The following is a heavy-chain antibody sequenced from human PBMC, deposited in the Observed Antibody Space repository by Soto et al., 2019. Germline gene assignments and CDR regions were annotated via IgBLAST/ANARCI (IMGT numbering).Heavy chain of an antibody. CDR1: GFTFNNYA. CDR3: AKTFLARYCSSSICYDPADYFDY. D-gene: IGHD2-2*01. V-gene: IGHV3-23*01. J-gene: IGHJ4*02. Sequence: EVQLLESGGGLLQPGGSLRLSCAASGFTFNNYAMSWVRQAPGKGLEWVSSINNGGDNIYYADSVKGRFTISRDNSKSTLYLQMNNLRAEDTAVYYCAKTFLARYCSSSICYDPADYFDYWGQGTLVTVSS. CDR2: INNGGDNI.